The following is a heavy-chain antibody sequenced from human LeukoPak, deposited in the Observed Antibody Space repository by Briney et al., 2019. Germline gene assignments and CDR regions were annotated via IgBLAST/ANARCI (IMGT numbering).Heavy chain of an antibody. CDR2: IRYDGSNK. J-gene: IGHJ3*01. Sequence: GGSLRLSCAASGFTFSSYGMHWVRQAPGKGLEWVAFIRYDGSNKYYADSVKGRFTISRDNSKNTLYLQMNSLRAEDTAVYYCARELSYYDILTSGGNWFGPWGQGTMVTVSS. V-gene: IGHV3-30*02. CDR3: ARELSYYDILTSGGNWFGP. CDR1: GFTFSSYG. D-gene: IGHD3-9*01.